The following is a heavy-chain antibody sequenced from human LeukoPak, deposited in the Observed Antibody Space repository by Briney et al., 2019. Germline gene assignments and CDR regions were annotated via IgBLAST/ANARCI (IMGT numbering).Heavy chain of an antibody. CDR2: IYYSGST. V-gene: IGHV4-39*07. CDR1: GGSINGSSYY. D-gene: IGHD6-19*01. Sequence: SETLSLTCTVSGGSINGSSYYWGWIRQPPGKGLEWIGSIYYSGSTYYNPSLKSRVTISVDTSKNQFSLKLSSVTAADTAVYYCASDYRIAVAGRVGWRYWGQGTLVTVSS. J-gene: IGHJ4*02. CDR3: ASDYRIAVAGRVGWRY.